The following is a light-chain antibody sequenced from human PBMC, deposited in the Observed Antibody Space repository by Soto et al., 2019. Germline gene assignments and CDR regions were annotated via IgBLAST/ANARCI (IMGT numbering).Light chain of an antibody. CDR2: AAS. J-gene: IGKJ3*01. Sequence: DIQVTQSPSSLSASVGHRVTITCRASQNIDRDLNWYQQKPVKAPNILIFAASSLQRGDPARFSVSGSGTDFTLPISSLQPQDSGSDYCQQSYSRVFTFGPGTKVYF. CDR3: QQSYSRVFT. V-gene: IGKV1-39*01. CDR1: QNIDRD.